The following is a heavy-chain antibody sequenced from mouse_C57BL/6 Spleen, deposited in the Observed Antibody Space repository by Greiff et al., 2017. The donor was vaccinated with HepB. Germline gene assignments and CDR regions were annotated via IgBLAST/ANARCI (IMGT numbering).Heavy chain of an antibody. J-gene: IGHJ4*01. Sequence: EVQVVESGGGLVKPGGSLKLSCAASGFTFSDYGMHWVRQAPEKGLEWVAYISSGSSTIYYADTVKGRFTISRDNAKNTLFLQMTSLRSEDTAMYYCARGRPYAMDYWGQGTSVTVSS. CDR1: GFTFSDYG. CDR2: ISSGSSTI. CDR3: ARGRPYAMDY. V-gene: IGHV5-17*01.